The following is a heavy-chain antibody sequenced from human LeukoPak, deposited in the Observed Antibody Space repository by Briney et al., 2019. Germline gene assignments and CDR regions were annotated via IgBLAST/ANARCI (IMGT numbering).Heavy chain of an antibody. CDR3: ARVGIQLGKPNWFDP. CDR1: GYTFTSYG. V-gene: IGHV1-18*01. CDR2: ISAYNGNT. D-gene: IGHD5-18*01. J-gene: IGHJ5*02. Sequence: GASVKVSCKASGYTFTSYGISWVRQAPGQGLEWMGCISAYNGNTNCAQKLQGRVTMTTDTSTSTASMEMRSLRSGDTAVYYCARVGIQLGKPNWFDPWGQGTLVTVSS.